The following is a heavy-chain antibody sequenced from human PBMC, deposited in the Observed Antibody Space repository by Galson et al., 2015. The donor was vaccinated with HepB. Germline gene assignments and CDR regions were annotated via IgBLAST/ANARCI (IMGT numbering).Heavy chain of an antibody. CDR3: ARSDPRYDRSGYYFDS. CDR1: GGSVSSGNFH. J-gene: IGHJ4*02. CDR2: VLYSGST. V-gene: IGHV4-61*01. Sequence: TLSLTCSVSGGSVSSGNFHWSWIRQPPGKGLEWIGYVLYSGSTNYSPSLRSRLTISVDTSKNQFSLKLNSVTAADTAVYYCARSDPRYDRSGYYFDSWGRGNLVTVSS. D-gene: IGHD3-22*01.